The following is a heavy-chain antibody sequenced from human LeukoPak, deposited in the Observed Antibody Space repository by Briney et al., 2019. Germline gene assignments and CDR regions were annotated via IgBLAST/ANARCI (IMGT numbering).Heavy chain of an antibody. CDR3: ARETIAVALSADY. V-gene: IGHV4-61*10. J-gene: IGHJ4*02. CDR1: GVSVANGNYY. Sequence: PSETLSLTCNVSGVSVANGNYYWGWIRQPAGKGLEWIGRIYKSGNTYSGPSLKSRVTMSIHPSSNQFSLTLRSVTAADTAIYYCARETIAVALSADYWGQGALVTVSS. CDR2: IYKSGNT. D-gene: IGHD6-19*01.